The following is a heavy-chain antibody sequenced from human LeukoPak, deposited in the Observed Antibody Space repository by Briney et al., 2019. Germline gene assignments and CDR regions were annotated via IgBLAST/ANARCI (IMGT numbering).Heavy chain of an antibody. CDR1: GASISSYY. J-gene: IGHJ4*02. CDR2: IHYSGST. Sequence: PSETLSLTCTVSGASISSYYWSWIRQPPGKGLEWIGYIHYSGSTNYNPSLKSRVTISLDTSKNQFSLKLRSVTAADTAVYYCARERWEQYYFDYWGQGTLVTVSS. V-gene: IGHV4-59*01. D-gene: IGHD1-26*01. CDR3: ARERWEQYYFDY.